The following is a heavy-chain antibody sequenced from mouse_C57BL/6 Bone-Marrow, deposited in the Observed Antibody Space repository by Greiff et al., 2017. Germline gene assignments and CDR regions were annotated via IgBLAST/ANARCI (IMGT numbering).Heavy chain of an antibody. CDR3: ARLGQEDY. D-gene: IGHD4-1*01. V-gene: IGHV1-26*01. Sequence: VQLQQSGPELVKPGASVKISCKASGYTFTDYYMNWVQQSHGKSLEWIGDINPNNGGTSYNQKFKGKATLTVDKSSSTAYMELRSLTSEDSAVYYCARLGQEDYWGQGTTLTVSS. CDR2: INPNNGGT. J-gene: IGHJ2*01. CDR1: GYTFTDYY.